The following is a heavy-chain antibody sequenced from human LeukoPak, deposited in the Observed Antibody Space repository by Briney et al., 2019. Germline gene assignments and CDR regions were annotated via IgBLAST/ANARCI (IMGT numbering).Heavy chain of an antibody. V-gene: IGHV3-23*01. CDR1: GFTFSNYD. CDR2: ISGYTT. CDR3: AKAKGGVVVTAISDY. D-gene: IGHD2-21*02. Sequence: GGSLRLSCAASGFTFSNYDLSWVRQAPGKGLEWVSAISGYTTYYPDSVRGRFTISRDNSKNTLYLQMNSLRPEDSALYYCAKAKGGVVVTAISDYWGQGTLVTVSS. J-gene: IGHJ4*02.